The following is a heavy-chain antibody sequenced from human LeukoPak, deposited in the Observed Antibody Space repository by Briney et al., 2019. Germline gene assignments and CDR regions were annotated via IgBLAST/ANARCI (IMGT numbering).Heavy chain of an antibody. CDR1: GFTFSSYA. CDR3: ARDLEENYYYYGMDV. V-gene: IGHV3-30-3*01. Sequence: GGSLRLSCAASGFTFSSYAMRWVRQAPGKGLEWVAVISYDGSNKYYADSVKGRFTISRDNSKNTLYLQMNSLRAEDTAVYYCARDLEENYYYYGMDVWGQGTMVTVSS. CDR2: ISYDGSNK. J-gene: IGHJ6*02.